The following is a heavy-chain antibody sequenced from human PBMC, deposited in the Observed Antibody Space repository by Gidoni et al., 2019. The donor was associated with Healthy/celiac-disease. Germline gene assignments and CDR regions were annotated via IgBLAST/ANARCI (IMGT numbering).Heavy chain of an antibody. CDR1: GYTFTSYG. V-gene: IGHV1-18*01. D-gene: IGHD3-22*01. CDR2: ISAYNGNT. CDR3: ARDREEWLLLGPEYFQH. Sequence: QVQLVQSGAEVKKPGASVKVSCKASGYTFTSYGISWVRQATGQGLEWMGWISAYNGNTNYAQKLQGRVTMTTDTSTSTAYMELRSLRSDDTAVYYCARDREEWLLLGPEYFQHWGQGTLVTVS. J-gene: IGHJ1*01.